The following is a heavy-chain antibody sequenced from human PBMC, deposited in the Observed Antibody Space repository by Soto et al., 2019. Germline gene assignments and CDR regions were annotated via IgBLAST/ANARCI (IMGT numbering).Heavy chain of an antibody. CDR1: GFTFSSYE. J-gene: IGHJ6*02. Sequence: GGSLRLSCAASGFTFSSYEMNWVRQAPGKGLEWVSYISSSGSTIYYADSVKGRFTISRDNAKNSLYLQMNSLRAEDTAVYYCARVSKQWLVLYYGMDVWGQGTTVTVSS. D-gene: IGHD6-19*01. CDR3: ARVSKQWLVLYYGMDV. CDR2: ISSSGSTI. V-gene: IGHV3-48*03.